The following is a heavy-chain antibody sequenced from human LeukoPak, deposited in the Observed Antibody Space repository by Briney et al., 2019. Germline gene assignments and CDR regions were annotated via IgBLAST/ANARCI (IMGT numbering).Heavy chain of an antibody. CDR3: MRSSGGSGKWGDNWFDP. CDR1: GYTFTAYY. CDR2: INPNTGGT. J-gene: IGHJ5*02. Sequence: ASVTVSFKTSGYTFTAYYVHWVRQVPAQGLQWVGWINPNTGGTSYAETFQGRVTVTRDTSISTAYLELTGLRSDDTAVYYCMRSSGGSGKWGDNWFDPWGQGTLVTVSS. D-gene: IGHD1-14*01. V-gene: IGHV1-2*02.